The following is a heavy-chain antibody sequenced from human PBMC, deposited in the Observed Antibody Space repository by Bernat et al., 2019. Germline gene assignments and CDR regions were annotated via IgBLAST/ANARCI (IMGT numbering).Heavy chain of an antibody. Sequence: EVQLVESGGGLVQPGGSLRLSCAASGFTFSSYEMNWVRQAPGKGLEWVANIKQDGSEKYYVDSVKGRFTISRDNAKNSLYLQMNSLRAEDTAVYYCARGGAAAWYYFDYWGQGTLVTVSS. CDR1: GFTFSSYE. V-gene: IGHV3-7*03. D-gene: IGHD6-13*01. J-gene: IGHJ4*02. CDR2: IKQDGSEK. CDR3: ARGGAAAWYYFDY.